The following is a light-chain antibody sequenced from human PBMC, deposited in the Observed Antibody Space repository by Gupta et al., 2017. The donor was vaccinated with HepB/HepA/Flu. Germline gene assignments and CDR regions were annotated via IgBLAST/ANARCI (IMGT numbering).Light chain of an antibody. CDR3: SSDAGTNSLV. Sequence: QSALTQPPSASGSPGQSVTISCTGTSSDVGDYNYVSWYQQHPGKAPKLMIYEVTKRPAGVPDRFSGSKSGNTASLTVSGLQAEEEADYYCSSDAGTNSLVFGGGTKLTVL. V-gene: IGLV2-8*01. CDR1: SSDVGDYNY. J-gene: IGLJ3*02. CDR2: EVT.